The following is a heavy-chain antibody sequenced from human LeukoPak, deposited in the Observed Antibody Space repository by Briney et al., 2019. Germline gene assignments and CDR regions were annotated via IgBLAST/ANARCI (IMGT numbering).Heavy chain of an antibody. CDR2: INPNSGGT. Sequence: ASVKVSCKASGYTFTSYDINWVRQAPGQGLEWMGWINPNSGGTNYAQKFQGRVTMTRDTSISTAYMELSRLRSDDTAVYYCARVRSPGDSYYFDYWGQGTLVTVSS. D-gene: IGHD4-17*01. J-gene: IGHJ4*02. CDR1: GYTFTSYD. CDR3: ARVRSPGDSYYFDY. V-gene: IGHV1-2*02.